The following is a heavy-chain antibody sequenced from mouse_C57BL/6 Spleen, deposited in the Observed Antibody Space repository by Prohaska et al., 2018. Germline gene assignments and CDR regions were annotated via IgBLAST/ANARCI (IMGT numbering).Heavy chain of an antibody. V-gene: IGHV6-6*01. CDR3: TRNFDY. CDR1: GFTFSDAW. J-gene: IGHJ2*01. CDR2: TQNKANIHAT. Sequence: EVKLEESGGGLVQPGGSMKLSCAASGFTFSDAWMDWVRQSPDKGLEWVAETQNKANIHATYYAESVKGRFTISRDDSKSGVYLQMNSVRAEDTGIYYCTRNFDYWGQGTTLTVSS.